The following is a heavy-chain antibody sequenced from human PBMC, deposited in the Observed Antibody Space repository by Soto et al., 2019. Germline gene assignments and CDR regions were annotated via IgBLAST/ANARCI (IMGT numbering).Heavy chain of an antibody. Sequence: SETLSLTCTVSGDSISSYYWSWIRQPPGKGLEWIGYIYYSGSTNYNPSLKSRVTISVDTSKNQFSLKVSSVTAADTAVYYCARGRGYSYAFDYWGQGTLVTV. CDR1: GDSISSYY. V-gene: IGHV4-59*01. CDR2: IYYSGST. CDR3: ARGRGYSYAFDY. D-gene: IGHD5-18*01. J-gene: IGHJ4*02.